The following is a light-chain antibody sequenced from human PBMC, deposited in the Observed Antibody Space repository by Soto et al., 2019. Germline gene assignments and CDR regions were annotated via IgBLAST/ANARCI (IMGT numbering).Light chain of an antibody. CDR3: QQYKSYPWT. CDR1: QSINRW. CDR2: KAS. Sequence: DIQMTQSPSTLSASVGERVTITCRASQSINRWLAWLQQKPGKAPKLLIYKASSLESGVPSRFSGSGSGAEFNLTITSLQPDDFATYSCQQYKSYPWTFGQGTKVEIK. J-gene: IGKJ1*01. V-gene: IGKV1-5*03.